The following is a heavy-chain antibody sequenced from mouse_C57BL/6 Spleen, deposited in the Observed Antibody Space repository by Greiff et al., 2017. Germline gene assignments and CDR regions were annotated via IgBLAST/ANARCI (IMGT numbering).Heavy chain of an antibody. V-gene: IGHV1-82*01. CDR3: AREDYGSSPHAMDY. Sequence: QVQLQQSGPELVKPGASVKISCKASGYAFSSSWMNWVKQRPGKGLEWIGRIYPGDGDTNYNGKFKGKATLTADKSSSTAYMQLSSLTSEDSAVYFCAREDYGSSPHAMDYWGQGTSVTVSS. CDR2: IYPGDGDT. J-gene: IGHJ4*01. CDR1: GYAFSSSW. D-gene: IGHD1-1*01.